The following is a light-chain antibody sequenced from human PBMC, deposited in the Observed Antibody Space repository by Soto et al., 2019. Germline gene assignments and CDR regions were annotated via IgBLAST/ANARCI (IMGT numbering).Light chain of an antibody. CDR3: QQYNNWPRT. J-gene: IGKJ1*01. V-gene: IGKV3-15*01. Sequence: EIVVTQSPATLSVSPGERATLSCRASQSVTSDLAWHQQKPGQAPRLLIYGASTRATGTPARFSGSGSGTEFTLTISSLQSEDFAIYYCQQYNNWPRTFGQGTKVDIK. CDR1: QSVTSD. CDR2: GAS.